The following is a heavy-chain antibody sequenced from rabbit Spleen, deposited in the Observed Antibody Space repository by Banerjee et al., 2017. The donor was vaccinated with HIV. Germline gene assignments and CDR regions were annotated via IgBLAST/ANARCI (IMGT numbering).Heavy chain of an antibody. J-gene: IGHJ4*01. Sequence: QEQLVESGGGLVQPEGSLTLTCKASGLDFSGDSYDSYMCWVRQAPGKGLEWIACINAVTGKAVYASWAKGRFTFSKTSSTTVTLQMTSLTAADTATYFCVRNFDLWGQGTLVTVS. CDR3: VRNFDL. V-gene: IGHV1S45*01. CDR2: INAVTGKA. CDR1: GLDFSGDSY.